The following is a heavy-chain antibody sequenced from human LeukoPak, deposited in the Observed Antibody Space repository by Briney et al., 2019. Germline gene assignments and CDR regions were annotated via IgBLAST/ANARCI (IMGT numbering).Heavy chain of an antibody. CDR3: AKLSRTYYYDSSGYYYDY. D-gene: IGHD3-22*01. V-gene: IGHV3-23*01. CDR2: ISGSGGST. Sequence: GGSLRLSCAASGFTFSSYAMSRVRQAPGKGLEWVSAISGSGGSTYYADSVKGRFTISRDNSKNTLYLQMNSLRAEDTAVYYCAKLSRTYYYDSSGYYYDYWGQGTLVTVSS. CDR1: GFTFSSYA. J-gene: IGHJ4*02.